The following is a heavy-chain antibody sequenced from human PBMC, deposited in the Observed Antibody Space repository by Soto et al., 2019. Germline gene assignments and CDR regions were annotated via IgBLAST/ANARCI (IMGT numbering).Heavy chain of an antibody. D-gene: IGHD1-20*01. Sequence: SETLSLTCTVSGDSISKSVHYWGWVRQPPGKALEWIGGIDYRGSPLYNPSLRSRITMSIDTSKKFFSLKLTSVRASDTALYYCTRLLTPSDTPGPIWCGPWGQGTLGTVSS. J-gene: IGHJ5*02. CDR3: TRLLTPSDTPGPIWCGP. CDR1: GDSISKSVHY. V-gene: IGHV4-39*02. CDR2: IDYRGSP.